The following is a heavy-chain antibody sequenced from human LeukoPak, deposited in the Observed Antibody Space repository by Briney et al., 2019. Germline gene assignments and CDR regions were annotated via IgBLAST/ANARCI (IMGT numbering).Heavy chain of an antibody. CDR3: AKYGAYDPYFDN. J-gene: IGHJ4*02. D-gene: IGHD4-17*01. CDR2: ISASGATM. CDR1: GLTFSNYG. Sequence: GGSLRLSCAASGLTFSNYGMSWVRQAPGKGLEWVSSISASGATMYNANSVKGRLTISRDNSRNTLYLQMNSLSPDDTAIYYWAKYGAYDPYFDNWGQGTLVTVSS. V-gene: IGHV3-23*01.